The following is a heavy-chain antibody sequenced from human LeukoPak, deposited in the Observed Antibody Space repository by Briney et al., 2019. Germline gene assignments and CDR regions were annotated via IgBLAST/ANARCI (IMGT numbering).Heavy chain of an antibody. CDR1: GFTFSSYA. J-gene: IGHJ6*02. CDR3: AREGGSGWPSDYYYGMDV. V-gene: IGHV3-30-3*01. Sequence: GGSLRLSCAASGFTFSSYAMHWVRQAPGKGLEWVAVISYDGSNKYYADSVKGRFTISRDNSKNTLYLQMNSLRAEDTAVYYCAREGGSGWPSDYYYGMDVWGQGTTVTVSS. CDR2: ISYDGSNK. D-gene: IGHD6-19*01.